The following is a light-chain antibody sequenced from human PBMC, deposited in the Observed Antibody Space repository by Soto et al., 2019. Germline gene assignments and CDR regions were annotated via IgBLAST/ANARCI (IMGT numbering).Light chain of an antibody. CDR1: RSDLGTYNL. J-gene: IGLJ1*01. V-gene: IGLV2-23*01. Sequence: QSMLPQPDSVSGSPGQSIRISRLANRSDLGTYNLVSWYQQRPGKAPKLMISEGTKRPSGVSNRFSGSKSGITASLTISGLQVDDEADYYCCSYAGSSTYVFGTGTKVTVL. CDR3: CSYAGSSTYV. CDR2: EGT.